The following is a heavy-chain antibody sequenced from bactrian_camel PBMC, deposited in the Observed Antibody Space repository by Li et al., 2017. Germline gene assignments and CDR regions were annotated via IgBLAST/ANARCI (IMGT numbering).Heavy chain of an antibody. V-gene: IGHV3S10*01. CDR1: GFNFDFYY. CDR3: AAGGVLWAGCGEYNY. D-gene: IGHD3*01. CDR2: IRNDGST. Sequence: DVQLVESGGGSVQAGGSLRVSCVASGFNFDFYYMNWVRQAPGKGLEWVSTIRNDGSTSYADSVKGRFTISKDNAKNTLYLQMNSLKPEDTATYYCAAGGVLWAGCGEYNYWGQGTQVTVS. J-gene: IGHJ4*01.